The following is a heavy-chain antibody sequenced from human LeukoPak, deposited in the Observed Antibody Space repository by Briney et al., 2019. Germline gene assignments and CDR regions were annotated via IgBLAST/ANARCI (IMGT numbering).Heavy chain of an antibody. D-gene: IGHD3-3*01. J-gene: IGHJ4*02. CDR3: ERLRRFLEWLPFDY. Sequence: SETLSLTCAVYGGSFSGYYWSWIRQPPGKGLEWIGEINHSGSTNYNPSLKSRVTISVDTSKNQFSLKLSSVTAADTAVYYCERLRRFLEWLPFDYWGQGTLVTVSS. CDR1: GGSFSGYY. V-gene: IGHV4-34*01. CDR2: INHSGST.